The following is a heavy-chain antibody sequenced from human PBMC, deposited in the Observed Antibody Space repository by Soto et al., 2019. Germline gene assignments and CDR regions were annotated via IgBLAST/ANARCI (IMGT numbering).Heavy chain of an antibody. CDR3: ARGSRQPYYYYYGMDV. CDR1: GFTFSSYS. V-gene: IGHV3-48*02. Sequence: GGSLRLSCAASGFTFSSYSMNWVRQAPGKGLEWVSYISSSSSTIYYADSVKGRFTISRDNAKNSLYLQMNSLRDEDTAVYYCARGSRQPYYYYYGMDVWGQGTTVTVSS. J-gene: IGHJ6*02. D-gene: IGHD3-10*01. CDR2: ISSSSSTI.